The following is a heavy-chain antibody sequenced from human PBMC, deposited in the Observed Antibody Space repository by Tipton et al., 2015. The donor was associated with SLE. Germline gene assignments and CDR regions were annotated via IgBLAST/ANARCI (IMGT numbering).Heavy chain of an antibody. Sequence: TLSLTCTVSGGSISTTTNYWGWIRQPPGKGLEWIGEINHRGSTNYNPSLKSRVTISIDTSKNQFSLKLSSVTAADTAVYYCARDQTGLFDYWGQGTLVTVSS. D-gene: IGHD1-1*01. J-gene: IGHJ4*02. CDR3: ARDQTGLFDY. CDR2: INHRGST. CDR1: GGSISTTTNY. V-gene: IGHV4-39*07.